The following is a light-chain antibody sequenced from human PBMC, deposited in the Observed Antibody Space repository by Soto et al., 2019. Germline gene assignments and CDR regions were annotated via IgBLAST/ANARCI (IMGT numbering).Light chain of an antibody. CDR1: QSVSTN. J-gene: IGKJ5*01. V-gene: IGKV3-15*01. CDR2: GAS. Sequence: EIVLTHSPATLSVSPWERATLSCRASQSVSTNLAWYQQKPGQAPRLLIYGASTRAPGIPARFSGSASGTEFTLSISSLQSEDFAVYYCQQYNNWPPGFGQGTRLEI. CDR3: QQYNNWPPG.